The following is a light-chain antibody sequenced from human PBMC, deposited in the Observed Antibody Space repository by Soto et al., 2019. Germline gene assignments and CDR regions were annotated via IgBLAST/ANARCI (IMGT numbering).Light chain of an antibody. CDR1: QSVSSRS. Sequence: EIVLTQSPGTLSLSPGERATLSCRASQSVSSRSLAWYQQKPGQAPRLLISGASSRAADIPDRFSGSGSGTDFTLTINRLEPEDFATYYCQQVNYYPFTFGGGTRVEIK. J-gene: IGKJ4*01. V-gene: IGKV3-20*01. CDR3: QQVNYYPFT. CDR2: GAS.